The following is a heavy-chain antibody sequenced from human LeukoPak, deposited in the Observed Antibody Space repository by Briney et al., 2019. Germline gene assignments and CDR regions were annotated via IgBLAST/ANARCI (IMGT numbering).Heavy chain of an antibody. D-gene: IGHD3-3*01. J-gene: IGHJ4*02. V-gene: IGHV3-21*01. CDR2: ISSSSSYI. CDR1: GFTFSSYS. Sequence: PGGSLRLSCAASGFTFSSYSMNWVRQAPGKGLEWVSSISSSSSYIYYADSVKGRFTISRDNAKNSLYLQMNSLRAEDTAVYYCARERADFWSGYYPLDSLWGQGTLVTVSS. CDR3: ARERADFWSGYYPLDSL.